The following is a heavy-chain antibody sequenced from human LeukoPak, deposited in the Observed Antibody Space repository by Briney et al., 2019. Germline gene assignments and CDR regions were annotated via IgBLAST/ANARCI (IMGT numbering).Heavy chain of an antibody. V-gene: IGHV3-30*04. Sequence: PGGSLRLSCAASGFTFSSYALHWVRQAPGKGLEWVAVISYDGSNKYYAGSVKGRFSISRVNSKNTLYLQMNSLTTEDTAVYYCARGSGYLETFDYWGQGTLVTVSS. J-gene: IGHJ4*02. CDR1: GFTFSSYA. CDR2: ISYDGSNK. D-gene: IGHD3-22*01. CDR3: ARGSGYLETFDY.